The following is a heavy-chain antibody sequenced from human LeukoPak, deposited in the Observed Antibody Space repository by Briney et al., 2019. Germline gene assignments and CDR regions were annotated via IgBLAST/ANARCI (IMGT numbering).Heavy chain of an antibody. J-gene: IGHJ4*02. CDR3: AREGGAQYYDSSGYYDY. Sequence: SETLSLTCTVSGGSISSYYWSWIRQPPGKGLEWIGYNYYSGSTNYNPSLKSRVTISVDTSKNQFSLKLSSVTAADTAVYYCAREGGAQYYDSSGYYDYWGQGTLVTVSS. CDR2: NYYSGST. D-gene: IGHD3-22*01. CDR1: GGSISSYY. V-gene: IGHV4-59*01.